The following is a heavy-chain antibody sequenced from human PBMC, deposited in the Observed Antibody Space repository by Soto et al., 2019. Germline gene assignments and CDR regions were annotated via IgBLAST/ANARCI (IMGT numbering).Heavy chain of an antibody. J-gene: IGHJ3*02. CDR1: GGSISSSSYY. D-gene: IGHD2-15*01. CDR2: IYYSGST. CDR3: ARQKDCSCGSCYLKDVFAI. V-gene: IGHV4-39*01. Sequence: SETLSLTCTVSGGSISSSSYYWGWIRQPPGKGLEWIGSIYYSGSTYYNPSLKSRVTISVDTSKNQFSLKLSSVTAADTAVYYCARQKDCSCGSCYLKDVFAIWGQGTMDIGS.